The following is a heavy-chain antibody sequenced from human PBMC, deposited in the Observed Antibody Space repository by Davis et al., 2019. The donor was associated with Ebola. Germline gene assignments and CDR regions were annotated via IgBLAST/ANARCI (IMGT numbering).Heavy chain of an antibody. CDR1: GGSISSSTYY. Sequence: MPSETLSLTCTVSGGSISSSTYYWSWIRQPPGKGLEWIGYIYYSGSTNYNPSLKSRVTISVDTSKNQFSLKLSSVTAADTAVYYCARGLWFGELLYYYYGMDVWGQGTTVTVSS. CDR3: ARGLWFGELLYYYYGMDV. D-gene: IGHD3-10*01. CDR2: IYYSGST. J-gene: IGHJ6*02. V-gene: IGHV4-61*01.